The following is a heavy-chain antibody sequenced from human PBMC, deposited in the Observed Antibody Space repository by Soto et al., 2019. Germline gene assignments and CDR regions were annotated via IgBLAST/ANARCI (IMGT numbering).Heavy chain of an antibody. Sequence: ETLSLTCTVSGYSISSGYYWCWIRQPPGKGLEWIGSIYHSGSTYYNPSLKSRVTISVDTSKNQFSLKLSSVTAADTAVYYCAGRITMVRGVIGWFDPWGQGTLVTVYS. V-gene: IGHV4-38-2*02. D-gene: IGHD3-10*01. CDR1: GYSISSGYY. J-gene: IGHJ5*02. CDR2: IYHSGST. CDR3: AGRITMVRGVIGWFDP.